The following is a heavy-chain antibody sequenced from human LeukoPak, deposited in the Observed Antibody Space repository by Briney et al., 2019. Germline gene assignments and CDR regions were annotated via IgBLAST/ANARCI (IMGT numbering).Heavy chain of an antibody. V-gene: IGHV3-23*01. CDR2: ISGSGDNT. Sequence: GGSLRLSCAASGFTFSSYAMSWVRQAPGQGLEWVSGISGSGDNTYYADSVKGRFTISRDNSKNTLYVQVNSLGTEDRAAYYCAKGSYYDSSGSFYFDYWGQGTLVTVSS. J-gene: IGHJ4*02. D-gene: IGHD3-22*01. CDR1: GFTFSSYA. CDR3: AKGSYYDSSGSFYFDY.